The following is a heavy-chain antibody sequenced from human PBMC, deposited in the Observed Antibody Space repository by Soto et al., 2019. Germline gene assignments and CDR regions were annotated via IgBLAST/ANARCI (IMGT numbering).Heavy chain of an antibody. D-gene: IGHD6-19*01. CDR1: GFTFSNYA. J-gene: IGHJ4*02. CDR2: ISGSGDTS. Sequence: GGSLRLSCAASGFTFSNYAIGWVRQAPGKGLEWVSIISGSGDTSYYADSVKGRSTISRDNSRNTLYLQLNSLRAEDSAKYYCAKEGTSGLYYFDYWGPGTLVTVSS. V-gene: IGHV3-23*01. CDR3: AKEGTSGLYYFDY.